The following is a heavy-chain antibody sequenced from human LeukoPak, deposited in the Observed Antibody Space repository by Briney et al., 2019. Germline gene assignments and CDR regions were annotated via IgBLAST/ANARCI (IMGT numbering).Heavy chain of an antibody. D-gene: IGHD1-1*01. CDR1: GGSISNYY. CDR2: IYTSGST. V-gene: IGHV4-4*07. CDR3: ARDLPRYNWNDEYDY. Sequence: SETLSLTCTVSGGSISNYYWSWIRRPAGKGLEWIGHIYTSGSTNYNPSLKSRVTMSVDTSKNQFSLELSSVTAADTAVYYCARDLPRYNWNDEYDYWGQGTLVTVSS. J-gene: IGHJ4*02.